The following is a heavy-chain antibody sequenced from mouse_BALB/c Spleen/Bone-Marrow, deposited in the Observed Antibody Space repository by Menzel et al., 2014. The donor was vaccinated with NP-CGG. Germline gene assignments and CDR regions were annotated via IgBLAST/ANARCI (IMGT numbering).Heavy chain of an antibody. Sequence: EVKLVESGGGLVKPGGSLKLSCAVSGFTFSDYYMYWVRQNPEKRLEWVATINDGGSYTYYPDSVKGRFTISRDSAKNNLYLQMSSLKSEDTAMYYCARDGNFAMDYWGQGTSVTVSS. CDR1: GFTFSDYY. CDR3: ARDGNFAMDY. V-gene: IGHV5-4*02. CDR2: INDGGSYT. J-gene: IGHJ4*01. D-gene: IGHD2-1*01.